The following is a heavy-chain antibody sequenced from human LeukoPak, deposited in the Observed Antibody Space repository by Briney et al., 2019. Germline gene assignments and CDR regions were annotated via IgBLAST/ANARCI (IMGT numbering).Heavy chain of an antibody. J-gene: IGHJ5*02. CDR3: ARDYDNSGYRSRYNWFDP. Sequence: GGSLRLSCAASGFTFSSYSMNWVRQAPGKGLEWVSSISSSSSYIYYADSVKGRFIISRDNAKNSLYLQMNSLRAEDTAVYYCARDYDNSGYRSRYNWFDPRGQGTLVTVSS. CDR1: GFTFSSYS. D-gene: IGHD3-22*01. CDR2: ISSSSSYI. V-gene: IGHV3-21*01.